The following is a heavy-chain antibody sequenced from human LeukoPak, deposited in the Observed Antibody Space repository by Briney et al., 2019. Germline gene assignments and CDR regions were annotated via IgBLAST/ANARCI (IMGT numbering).Heavy chain of an antibody. Sequence: ASVKVSCKASGYTFTGFYLHWVRQAPGQGLEWMAWINPNTGDTSYARKFQGRVTLTRDTSISTAYMELTRLTSDDTAVNYCARDPVTGAQGNWFDPWGQGTLVTVSS. CDR1: GYTFTGFY. V-gene: IGHV1-2*02. CDR3: ARDPVTGAQGNWFDP. J-gene: IGHJ5*02. D-gene: IGHD1-26*01. CDR2: INPNTGDT.